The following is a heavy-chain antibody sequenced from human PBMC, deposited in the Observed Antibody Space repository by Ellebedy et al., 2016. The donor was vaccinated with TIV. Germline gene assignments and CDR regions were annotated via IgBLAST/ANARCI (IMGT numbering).Heavy chain of an antibody. V-gene: IGHV1-69*04. Sequence: SVKVSCXASGGTFSSYAISWVRQAPGQGLEWMGRIIPILGIANYAQKFQGRVTITADKSTSTAYMELSSLRSEDTAVYYCARDPRRESSREIDYWGQGTLVTVSS. D-gene: IGHD3-10*01. CDR1: GGTFSSYA. CDR3: ARDPRRESSREIDY. CDR2: IIPILGIA. J-gene: IGHJ4*02.